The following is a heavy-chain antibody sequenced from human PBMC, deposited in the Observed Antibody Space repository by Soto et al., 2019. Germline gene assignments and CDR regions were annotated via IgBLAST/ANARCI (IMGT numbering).Heavy chain of an antibody. CDR1: GFSLSTSGVG. CDR3: AHSLIPNWGSRGAFDY. CDR2: IYWDDDK. D-gene: IGHD7-27*01. J-gene: IGHJ4*02. V-gene: IGHV2-5*02. Sequence: QITLKESGPTLVKPTQTLTLTCTFSGFSLSTSGVGVGWIRQPPGKALEWLALIYWDDDKRYSPSLKSRLTITKXTXKXQVVLTITNMDPVDTATYYCAHSLIPNWGSRGAFDYWGQGTLVTVSS.